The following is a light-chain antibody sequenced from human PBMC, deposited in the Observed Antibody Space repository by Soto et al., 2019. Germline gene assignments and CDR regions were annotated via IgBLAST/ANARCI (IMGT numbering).Light chain of an antibody. V-gene: IGLV2-14*01. CDR3: SSYTGSSTLMV. CDR1: SSDVGGYNY. J-gene: IGLJ2*01. Sequence: QSALTQPASVSGSPGQSITISCTGTSSDVGGYNYVSWYQQHPGKAPKVKIYDVSNRPSGVSNRFSGSKSGNTASLTISGLQAEDEADYYCSSYTGSSTLMVFGGGTKLTVL. CDR2: DVS.